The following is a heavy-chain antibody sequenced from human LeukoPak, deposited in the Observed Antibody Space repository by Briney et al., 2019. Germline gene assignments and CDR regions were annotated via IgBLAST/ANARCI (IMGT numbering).Heavy chain of an antibody. CDR2: ISSSSSTI. V-gene: IGHV3-48*01. CDR3: ARESGYYLGSSAFDI. J-gene: IGHJ3*02. D-gene: IGHD3-22*01. Sequence: GGSLRLSCAASGFTFSSYSMNWVRQAPGKGLEWISYISSSSSTIYYADSVKGRFTISRDNAKNSLYLQMNSLRAEDTAVYYCARESGYYLGSSAFDIWGQGTMVTVSS. CDR1: GFTFSSYS.